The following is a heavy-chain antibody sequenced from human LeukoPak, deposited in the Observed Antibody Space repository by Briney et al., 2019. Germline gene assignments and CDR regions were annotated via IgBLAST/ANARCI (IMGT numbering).Heavy chain of an antibody. V-gene: IGHV4-34*01. Sequence: PSETLSLTCAVYGGSFSGYYWSWIRQLPGKGLEWIAEINHSGSTNYNPSLKSRVTISVDTSKNQFSLKLSSVTAADTAVYYCARRGYSYYYYIDVWGKGTTVTVSS. CDR1: GGSFSGYY. CDR2: INHSGST. CDR3: ARRGYSYYYYIDV. J-gene: IGHJ6*03.